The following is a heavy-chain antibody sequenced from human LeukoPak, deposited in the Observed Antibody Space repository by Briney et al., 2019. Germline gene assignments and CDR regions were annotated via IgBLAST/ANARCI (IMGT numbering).Heavy chain of an antibody. J-gene: IGHJ6*03. CDR2: INPNSGGT. V-gene: IGHV1-2*02. CDR1: GYTFTGYY. CDR3: ARPVVPAAPHYYYYYMDV. D-gene: IGHD2-2*01. Sequence: GASVKVSCKASGYTFTGYYMHWVRQAPGQGLEWMGWINPNSGGTNYAQKFQGRVTTTRDTSISTAYMELSRLRSDDTAVYYCARPVVPAAPHYYYYYMDVWGKGTTVTVSS.